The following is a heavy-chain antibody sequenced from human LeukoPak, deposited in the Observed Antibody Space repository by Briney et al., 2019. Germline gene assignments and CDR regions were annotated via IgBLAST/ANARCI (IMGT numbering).Heavy chain of an antibody. V-gene: IGHV3-66*02. J-gene: IGHJ4*02. D-gene: IGHD6-19*01. Sequence: GGSVRLSCAASGFTVSSNYMSWVRQAPGKGLEWVSGIYSGGSTYYADSVKGRFTISRDNSKNTLYLQMNSLRAEDTAVYYCARDRYSSGEFNYWGQGTLVTVSS. CDR2: IYSGGST. CDR3: ARDRYSSGEFNY. CDR1: GFTVSSNY.